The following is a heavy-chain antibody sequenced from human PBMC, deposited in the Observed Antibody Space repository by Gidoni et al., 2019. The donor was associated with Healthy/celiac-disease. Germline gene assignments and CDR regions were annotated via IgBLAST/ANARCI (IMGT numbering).Heavy chain of an antibody. CDR2: IYDSGRT. J-gene: IGHJ6*02. Sequence: QQQQQESAPGLVKPSETLSPTCTVSGGSLSSSSYYWGWIRQPPGKGLEWSGSIYDSGRTYYNPSLKSRVTISVDTSKNQFSLKLSSVTAADTAVYYCARDYWLQNYYYYYGMDVWGQGTTVTVSS. V-gene: IGHV4-39*07. D-gene: IGHD6-19*01. CDR1: GGSLSSSSYY. CDR3: ARDYWLQNYYYYYGMDV.